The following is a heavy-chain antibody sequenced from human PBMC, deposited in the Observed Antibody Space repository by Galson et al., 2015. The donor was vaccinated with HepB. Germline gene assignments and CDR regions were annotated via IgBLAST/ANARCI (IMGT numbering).Heavy chain of an antibody. CDR2: IIPIFGTA. D-gene: IGHD2-2*01. CDR3: ATQSFPTTIVVVPAATPAHYYYYYGMDV. J-gene: IGHJ6*02. CDR1: GGTFSSYA. V-gene: IGHV1-69*13. Sequence: SVKVSCKASGGTFSSYAISWVRQAPGQGLEWMGGIIPIFGTANYAQKFQGRVTITADESTSTAYMELSSLRSEDTAVYYCATQSFPTTIVVVPAATPAHYYYYYGMDVWGQGTTVTVSS.